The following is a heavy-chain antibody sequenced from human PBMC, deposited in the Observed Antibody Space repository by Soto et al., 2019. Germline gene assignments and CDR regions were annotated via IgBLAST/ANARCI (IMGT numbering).Heavy chain of an antibody. J-gene: IGHJ5*02. CDR1: GGSISTGGYY. D-gene: IGHD3-22*01. V-gene: IGHV4-31*03. CDR2: IHYSGST. CDR3: ARGGWTYYYDNSGYLNWFDP. Sequence: QVQLQESGPGLVKPSQTLSLTCTVSGGSISTGGYYWSWIRQHPGKGLEWIGYIHYSGSTDYNPSLNSRFVISVDTSKNQFSLKLSSVTAADTAVYYCARGGWTYYYDNSGYLNWFDPWGQGTLVTVSS.